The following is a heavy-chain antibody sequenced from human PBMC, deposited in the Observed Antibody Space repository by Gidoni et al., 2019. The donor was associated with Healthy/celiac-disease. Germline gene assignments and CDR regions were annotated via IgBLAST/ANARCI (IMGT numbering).Heavy chain of an antibody. CDR3: AKDRHPHSRKYYFDY. D-gene: IGHD6-13*01. J-gene: IGHJ4*02. Sequence: QVQLVESGGGVVPPGRFLRLSCAASVCTFSSYGMHWVRKAPGTGLEWVAVISYDESNKYYADSVKGRFTSSRDNSKNTLYLQMNSLRAEDTAVYYCAKDRHPHSRKYYFDYWGQGTLVTVSS. CDR1: VCTFSSYG. V-gene: IGHV3-30*18. CDR2: ISYDESNK.